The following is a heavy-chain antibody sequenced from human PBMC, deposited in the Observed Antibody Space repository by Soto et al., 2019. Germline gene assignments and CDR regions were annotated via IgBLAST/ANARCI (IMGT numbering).Heavy chain of an antibody. CDR3: ARAGKRISIAVAGVNWFDP. CDR2: INHSGST. CDR1: AGYSTDCY. J-gene: IGHJ5*02. Sequence: SETLCLTGTVYAGYSTDCYWRGSRQPPGKGLEWIEEINHSGSTNYNPSLKSRVTTSVDTSKNQCSLKLSSVTAADTAVYYCARAGKRISIAVAGVNWFDPWGQGTLVTVS. D-gene: IGHD6-19*01. V-gene: IGHV4-34*01.